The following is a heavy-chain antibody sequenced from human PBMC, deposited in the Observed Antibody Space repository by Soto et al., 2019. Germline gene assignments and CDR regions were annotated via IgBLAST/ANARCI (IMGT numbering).Heavy chain of an antibody. D-gene: IGHD2-21*02. J-gene: IGHJ4*02. CDR1: GYSFTSYW. Sequence: GESLKISCKGSGYSFTSYWIGWVRQMPGKGLEWMGIIYPGDSDTRYSPSFQGQVTVSANNVLFLQMNSLRAEDTATYHCATEELCGADCYFFKHWGQGTLVTVSS. V-gene: IGHV5-51*01. CDR3: ATEELCGADCYFFKH. CDR2: IYPGDSDT.